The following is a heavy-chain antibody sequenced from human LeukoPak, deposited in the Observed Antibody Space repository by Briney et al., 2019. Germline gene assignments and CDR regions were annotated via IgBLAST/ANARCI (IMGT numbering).Heavy chain of an antibody. CDR1: GVSISSGDYY. J-gene: IGHJ5*02. CDR2: IYYSGST. CDR3: ARVIVPAAVVNWFDP. V-gene: IGHV4-30-4*08. Sequence: SETLSLTCTASGVSISSGDYYWSWIRQPPGKGLEWIVYIYYSGSTYYNPSLKGRVTISVDTSKNHFSLKLSSVAAADTAVYYCARVIVPAAVVNWFDPWGQGTLVTVSS. D-gene: IGHD2-2*01.